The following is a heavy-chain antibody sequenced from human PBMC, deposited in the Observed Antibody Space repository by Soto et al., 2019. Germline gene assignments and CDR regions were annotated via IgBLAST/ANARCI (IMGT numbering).Heavy chain of an antibody. Sequence: EVQLVESGGGLVQPGGSLRLSCAASGFTFSSDWMHWVRQAPGQGLVWVSRLNSDGSTTNYADSVKGRFTISRDNASNTLYLLMNSLRAEDTAVYYCVRDGYPACVYGVDGWGQGNTVTVSS. CDR2: LNSDGSTT. CDR3: VRDGYPACVYGVDG. D-gene: IGHD1-1*01. V-gene: IGHV3-74*01. J-gene: IGHJ6*02. CDR1: GFTFSSDW.